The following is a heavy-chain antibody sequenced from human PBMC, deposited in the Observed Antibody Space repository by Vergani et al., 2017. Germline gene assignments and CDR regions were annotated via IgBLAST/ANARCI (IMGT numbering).Heavy chain of an antibody. CDR1: GSSLITRGVR. J-gene: IGHJ6*03. CDR2: IYWNDDP. Sequence: QITLKEPGPTLVKLTQTLTPTCTFSGSSLITRGVRVAWIRQPPGKPLDCLALIYWNDDPHYSPSLNHRVTITKDTSKNQVVLTMTNMDYVDTGTYYCVYRKTEFGTTGCFYPFYYCYYMDVWGKGTTVTVS. D-gene: IGHD1-7*01. V-gene: IGHV2-5*04. CDR3: VYRKTEFGTTGCFYPFYYCYYMDV.